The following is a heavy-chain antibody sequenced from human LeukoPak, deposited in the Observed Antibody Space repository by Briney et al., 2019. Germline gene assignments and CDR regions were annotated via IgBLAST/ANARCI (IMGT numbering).Heavy chain of an antibody. V-gene: IGHV3-23*01. CDR3: ANPLHVDTAMARTYYYYYGMDV. CDR2: ISGSGGST. Sequence: PGGSLRLSCAASGFTFSSYAMSWVRQAPGKGLEWVSAISGSGGSTYYADSVKGRFTISRDNSKNTLYLQMNSLRAEDTAVYYCANPLHVDTAMARTYYYYYGMDVWGQGTTVTVSS. CDR1: GFTFSSYA. J-gene: IGHJ6*02. D-gene: IGHD5-18*01.